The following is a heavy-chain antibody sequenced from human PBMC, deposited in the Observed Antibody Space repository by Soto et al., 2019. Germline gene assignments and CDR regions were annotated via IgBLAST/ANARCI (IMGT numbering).Heavy chain of an antibody. J-gene: IGHJ4*02. D-gene: IGHD3-22*01. CDR1: GYTFTYYY. V-gene: IGHV1-46*01. Sequence: QVQLVQSGAEVKKPGASVKVSCKASGYTFTYYYIHWVRQAPGQGLEWMGIINPSGGSTSYAQKFQGRVTMARDTSTSTVYMELSSLRSDDTAVYYCARSLYSRGSYYPIDYWGQGALVAVSS. CDR3: ARSLYSRGSYYPIDY. CDR2: INPSGGST.